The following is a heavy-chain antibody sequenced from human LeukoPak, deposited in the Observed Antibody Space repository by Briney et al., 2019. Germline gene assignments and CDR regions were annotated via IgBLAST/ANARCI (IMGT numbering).Heavy chain of an antibody. D-gene: IGHD1-26*01. Sequence: SVKVSCKASGGTFSSYAISWVRQAPEQGLEWMGGNIPIFGTANYAQRFQGRVTITADESTSTAYMELSSLRSEDTAVYYCANMRYSGSYDYWGQGTLVTVSS. CDR1: GGTFSSYA. CDR2: NIPIFGTA. V-gene: IGHV1-69*13. CDR3: ANMRYSGSYDY. J-gene: IGHJ4*02.